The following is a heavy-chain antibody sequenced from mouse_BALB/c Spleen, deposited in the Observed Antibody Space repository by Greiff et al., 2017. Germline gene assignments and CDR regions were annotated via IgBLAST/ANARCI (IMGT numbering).Heavy chain of an antibody. V-gene: IGHV2-6-7*01. J-gene: IGHJ3*01. Sequence: VQLQQSGPGLVAPSQSLSITCTVSGFSLTGYGVNWVRQPPGKGLEWLGMIWGDGSTDYNSALKSRLSISKDNSKSQVFLKMNSLQTDDTARYYCARDQGHYGSIAWFAYWGQGTLVTVSA. CDR2: IWGDGST. D-gene: IGHD1-1*01. CDR1: GFSLTGYG. CDR3: ARDQGHYGSIAWFAY.